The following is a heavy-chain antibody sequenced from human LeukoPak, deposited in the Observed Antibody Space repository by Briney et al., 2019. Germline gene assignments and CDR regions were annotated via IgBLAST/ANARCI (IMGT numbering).Heavy chain of an antibody. Sequence: GGSLRLSCAASGFTFSNYGMHWVRQAPGKGLQWVALIWYDGSNKDYADSVKGRFTISRDNPKNTLYLQMNSLRAEDTAVYYCARDFGSRYFDLWGRGTLVTVSS. CDR1: GFTFSNYG. D-gene: IGHD3-3*01. J-gene: IGHJ2*01. CDR3: ARDFGSRYFDL. V-gene: IGHV3-33*01. CDR2: IWYDGSNK.